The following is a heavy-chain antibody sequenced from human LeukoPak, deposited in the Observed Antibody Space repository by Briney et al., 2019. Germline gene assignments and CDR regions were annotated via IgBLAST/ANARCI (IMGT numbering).Heavy chain of an antibody. D-gene: IGHD3-3*01. CDR3: ATLVYDFWSGYSLSQGAFDI. J-gene: IGHJ3*02. Sequence: GGSLRLSCAASGFTFSSYGMPWVRQAPGKGLEWGAVIWYDGSNKYYADSVKGRFTISRDNSKNTLYLQMNSLRAEDTAVYYCATLVYDFWSGYSLSQGAFDIWGQGTMVTVSS. CDR2: IWYDGSNK. CDR1: GFTFSSYG. V-gene: IGHV3-33*01.